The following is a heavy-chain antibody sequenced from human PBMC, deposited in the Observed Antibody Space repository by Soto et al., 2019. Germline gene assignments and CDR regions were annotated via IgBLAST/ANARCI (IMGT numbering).Heavy chain of an antibody. CDR2: IWYDGSNK. J-gene: IGHJ6*02. V-gene: IGHV3-33*01. CDR3: ARDFRGYCTNGVCYPYYYYGMDV. CDR1: GFTFSSYG. D-gene: IGHD2-8*01. Sequence: QVQLVESGGGVVQPGRSLRLSCAASGFTFSSYGMHWVRQAPGKGLEWVAVIWYDGSNKYYADSVKGRFTISRDNSKNTRXRXMXCLGAEDTAVYYCARDFRGYCTNGVCYPYYYYGMDVWGQGTTVTVSS.